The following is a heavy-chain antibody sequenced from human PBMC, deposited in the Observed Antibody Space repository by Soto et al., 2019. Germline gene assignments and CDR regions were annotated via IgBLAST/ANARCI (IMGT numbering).Heavy chain of an antibody. CDR3: ARGDLLLWFGELFPFDY. J-gene: IGHJ4*02. V-gene: IGHV3-11*05. CDR1: GFTFSDYY. CDR2: ISSSSSYT. D-gene: IGHD3-10*01. Sequence: GGSLRLSCAASGFTFSDYYMSWIRQAPGKGLEWVSYISSSSSYTNYADSAKGRFTTSRDNAKNSLYLQMNSLRAEDTAVYYCARGDLLLWFGELFPFDYWGQGTLVTVSS.